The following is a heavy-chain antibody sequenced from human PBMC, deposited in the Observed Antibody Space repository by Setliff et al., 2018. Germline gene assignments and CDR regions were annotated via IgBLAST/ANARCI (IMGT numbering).Heavy chain of an antibody. Sequence: ALVKVSCKASGYTFTSYFIHWVRQAPGQGLEWMGIINPSGGSTSYAQKFQGRVTMTRDTSTRTVYMELSSLRSEDTAMYYCARGPYGSGRHGWFDPWGQGTLVTVSS. J-gene: IGHJ5*02. CDR3: ARGPYGSGRHGWFDP. D-gene: IGHD3-10*01. V-gene: IGHV1-46*01. CDR2: INPSGGST. CDR1: GYTFTSYF.